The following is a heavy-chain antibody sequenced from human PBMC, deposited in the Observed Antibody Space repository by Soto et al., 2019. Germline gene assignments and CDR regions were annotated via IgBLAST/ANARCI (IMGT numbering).Heavy chain of an antibody. Sequence: QVQLVESGGGVVQPGRSLRLSCAASGFTFSSYAMHWVRQAPGKGLEWVAVISYDGSNKYYADSVKGRFTISRDNSKNTLYLQSNSLRAEDTAVYYCARDQAMVRVYGMDVRGRGTTVTVSS. J-gene: IGHJ6*02. CDR2: ISYDGSNK. D-gene: IGHD3-10*01. CDR3: ARDQAMVRVYGMDV. V-gene: IGHV3-30-3*01. CDR1: GFTFSSYA.